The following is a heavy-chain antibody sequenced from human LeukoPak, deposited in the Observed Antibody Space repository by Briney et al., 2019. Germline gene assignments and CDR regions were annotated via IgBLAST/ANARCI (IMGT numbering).Heavy chain of an antibody. CDR2: LSGSGGNT. J-gene: IGHJ3*02. Sequence: GGSLRLSCAASGFSFSNYGMSWVRQAPGKGLEWVSGLSGSGGNTYYADSVKGRFTISRDNSKNTLYLQMNSLRAEDTAIYYCAKGDNWNVNAIHIWGQGTMVTVSS. CDR1: GFSFSNYG. CDR3: AKGDNWNVNAIHI. V-gene: IGHV3-23*01. D-gene: IGHD1-1*01.